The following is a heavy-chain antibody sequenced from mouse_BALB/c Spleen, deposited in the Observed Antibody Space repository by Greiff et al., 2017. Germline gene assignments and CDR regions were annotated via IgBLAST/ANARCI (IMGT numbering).Heavy chain of an antibody. V-gene: IGHV5-12-2*01. Sequence: EVQRVESGGGLVQPGGSLKLSCAASGFTFSSYTMSWVRQTPEKRLEWVAYISNGGGSTYYPDTVKGRFTISRDNAKNTLYLQMSSLKSEDTAMYYCARLYYGYDDAMDYWGQGTSVTVSS. J-gene: IGHJ4*01. CDR1: GFTFSSYT. CDR3: ARLYYGYDDAMDY. D-gene: IGHD2-2*01. CDR2: ISNGGGST.